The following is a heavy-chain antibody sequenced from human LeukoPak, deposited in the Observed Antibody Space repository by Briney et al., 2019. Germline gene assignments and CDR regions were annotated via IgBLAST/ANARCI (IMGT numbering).Heavy chain of an antibody. V-gene: IGHV3-15*01. J-gene: IGHJ6*03. CDR2: IKSKTDGGTT. CDR1: GFTFSNAW. CDR3: TTDVGGYYTAYYYYYMDV. D-gene: IGHD3-3*01. Sequence: GGSLRLSCAASGFTFSNAWMSWVRQAPGKGLEWVGRIKSKTDGGTTDYAAPVKGRFTISRDDSKNTLYLQMNSLKTEDTAVYYCTTDVGGYYTAYYYYYMDVWGKGTTVTVSS.